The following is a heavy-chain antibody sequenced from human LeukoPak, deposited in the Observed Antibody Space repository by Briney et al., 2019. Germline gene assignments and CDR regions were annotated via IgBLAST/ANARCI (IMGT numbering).Heavy chain of an antibody. CDR1: GASINSYY. D-gene: IGHD6-13*01. Sequence: PSETLSLTCTVSGASINSYYWSWIRQPPGKGLEWIGCIYDSGSTDYNPSLKSRVTISVDTSKNQFSLKLTSVPAADTAMYYCARTSSSWLWGQGTLVTVSS. CDR3: ARTSSSWL. CDR2: IYDSGST. V-gene: IGHV4-59*01. J-gene: IGHJ4*02.